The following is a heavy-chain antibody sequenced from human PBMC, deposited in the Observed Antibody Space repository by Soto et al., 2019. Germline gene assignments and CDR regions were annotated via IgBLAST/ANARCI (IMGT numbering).Heavy chain of an antibody. V-gene: IGHV3-23*01. J-gene: IGHJ4*02. CDR1: GFTFSSYA. D-gene: IGHD3-10*01. Sequence: PGGSLRLSCAASGFTFSSYAMSWVRQAPGKGLEWVSAISGSGGSTYYADSVKGRFTISRDNSKNTLYLQMNSLRAEDTAVYYCAKDLSITMVRGVIGGIDYWGQGTLVTVSS. CDR2: ISGSGGST. CDR3: AKDLSITMVRGVIGGIDY.